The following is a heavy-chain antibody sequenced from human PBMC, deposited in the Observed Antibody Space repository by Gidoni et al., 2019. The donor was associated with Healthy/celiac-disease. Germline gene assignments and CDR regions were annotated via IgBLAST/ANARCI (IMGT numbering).Heavy chain of an antibody. J-gene: IGHJ4*02. CDR2: IYYSGST. CDR3: ARLRIAVAVL. D-gene: IGHD6-19*01. V-gene: IGHV4-39*01. Sequence: QLQLQESAPGLVKPSETLSLTCTVSGGSISISSYYWGWIRQPPGKGLEWIGSIYYSGSTYYNPSLKSRVTISVDTSKNQFSLKLSSVTAADTAVYYCARLRIAVAVLWGQRTLVTVSS. CDR1: GGSISISSYY.